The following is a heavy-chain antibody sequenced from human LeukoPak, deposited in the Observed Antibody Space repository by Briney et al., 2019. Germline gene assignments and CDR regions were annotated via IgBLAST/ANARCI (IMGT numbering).Heavy chain of an antibody. CDR1: GGSISSHY. CDR2: IYYSGST. CDR3: ARRRGIYYYMDA. V-gene: IGHV4-59*11. Sequence: SETLSLTCTVSGGSISSHYWSWIRQPPGKGLEWIGYIYYSGSTNYNPSLKSRVTISVDTSKNQFSLKLSSVTAADTAVYYCARRRGIYYYMDAWGKGTTVTVSS. D-gene: IGHD3-10*01. J-gene: IGHJ6*03.